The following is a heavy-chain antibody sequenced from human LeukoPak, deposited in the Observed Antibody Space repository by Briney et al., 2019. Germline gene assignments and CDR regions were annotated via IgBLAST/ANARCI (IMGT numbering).Heavy chain of an antibody. CDR3: ARIDCSGGSCYDYYYGMDV. J-gene: IGHJ6*02. CDR1: GGTFSSYA. V-gene: IGHV1-69*04. D-gene: IGHD2-15*01. Sequence: SVKVSCKASGGTFSSYAISWVRQAPGQGLEWMGRIIPILGIANYAQKFQGRVTITADKSTSTAYMELSSLRSEDTAVYYCARIDCSGGSCYDYYYGMDVWGQGTLVTVSS. CDR2: IIPILGIA.